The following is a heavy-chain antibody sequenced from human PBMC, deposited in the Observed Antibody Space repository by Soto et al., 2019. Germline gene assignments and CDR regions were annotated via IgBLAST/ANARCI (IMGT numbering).Heavy chain of an antibody. V-gene: IGHV3-74*01. D-gene: IGHD6-25*01. Sequence: EVQLVESGGGLVQPGESLRLSCAASGFTFSSYWMHWVRQAPGKGLVWVSRINSDGSRTNYADSVKGRFTVSRDNAKNTQYLQMNSLRAEDTAVYYCASVLTGSGNWFAPWRQGTLVTVSS. CDR2: INSDGSRT. CDR3: ASVLTGSGNWFAP. CDR1: GFTFSSYW. J-gene: IGHJ5*02.